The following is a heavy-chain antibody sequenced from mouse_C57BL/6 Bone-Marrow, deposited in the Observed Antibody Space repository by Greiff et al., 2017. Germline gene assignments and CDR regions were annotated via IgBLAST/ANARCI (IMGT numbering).Heavy chain of an antibody. CDR2: INPSNGGT. CDR3: AREDTIYYDYDAWFAY. V-gene: IGHV1-53*01. Sequence: VQLQQPGTELVKPGASVKLSCKASGYTFTSYWMHWVKQRPGQGLEWIGNINPSNGGTNYNEKFKSKATLTVDKSSSTAYMQLSSLTSEDSAVYYCAREDTIYYDYDAWFAYWGQGTLVTVSA. J-gene: IGHJ3*01. CDR1: GYTFTSYW. D-gene: IGHD2-4*01.